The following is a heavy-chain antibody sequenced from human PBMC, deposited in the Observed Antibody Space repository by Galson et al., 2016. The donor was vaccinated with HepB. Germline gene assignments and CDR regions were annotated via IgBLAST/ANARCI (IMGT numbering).Heavy chain of an antibody. V-gene: IGHV1-2*04. J-gene: IGHJ4*02. CDR1: GYTFTGYY. CDR2: INPNAGAT. D-gene: IGHD5-12*01. CDR3: AKDAYSGYQYPLHFDS. Sequence: SVKVSCKASGYTFTGYYMHWLRQAPGQGLEWLGWINPNAGATKYAQKFQGWVTMTRDTSISTAYMELSGLSSDDTAVYYCAKDAYSGYQYPLHFDSWGQGTLVTVSP.